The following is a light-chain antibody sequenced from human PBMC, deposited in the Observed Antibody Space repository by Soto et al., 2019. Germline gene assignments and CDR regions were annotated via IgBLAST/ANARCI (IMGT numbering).Light chain of an antibody. CDR3: QQYNNWPPLT. J-gene: IGKJ4*01. Sequence: EIVMTQSPATLSVSPGERATLSCRASQSVSSNLAWYQQKPGQAPRLLIYRASTRATGTPARFSGSGSGTEFTLTISSLQSEDFAVYYCQQYNNWPPLTFGGGTKVEIK. CDR1: QSVSSN. CDR2: RAS. V-gene: IGKV3-15*01.